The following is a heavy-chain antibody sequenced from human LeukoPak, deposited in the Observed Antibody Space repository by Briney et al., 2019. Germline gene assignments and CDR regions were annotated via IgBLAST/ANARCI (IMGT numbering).Heavy chain of an antibody. D-gene: IGHD3-3*01. J-gene: IGHJ5*02. Sequence: KTSETLSLTCTVSGGSISSYYWSWIRQPPGKGLEWIGYIYYSGSTNYNPSLKSRVTISVDTSKNQFSLKLSSVTAADTAVYYCARDRPFEFWSGPVGWFDPWGQGTLVTVSS. CDR3: ARDRPFEFWSGPVGWFDP. CDR2: IYYSGST. CDR1: GGSISSYY. V-gene: IGHV4-59*01.